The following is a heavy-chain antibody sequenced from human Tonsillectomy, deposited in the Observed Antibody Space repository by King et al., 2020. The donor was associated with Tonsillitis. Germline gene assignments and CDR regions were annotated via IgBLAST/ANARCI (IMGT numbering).Heavy chain of an antibody. J-gene: IGHJ4*02. D-gene: IGHD6-6*01. CDR1: GYTFTGYY. Sequence: HVQLVESGAEVKKPGASVKVSCKASGYTFTGYYMHWVRQAPGQGLEWMGWSNPNSGGTNYAQKFQGRVTMTRDTSISTAYMELSRLRSDDTAVYYCARDRPPYSSSVDYWGQGTLVTVSS. CDR2: SNPNSGGT. V-gene: IGHV1-2*02. CDR3: ARDRPPYSSSVDY.